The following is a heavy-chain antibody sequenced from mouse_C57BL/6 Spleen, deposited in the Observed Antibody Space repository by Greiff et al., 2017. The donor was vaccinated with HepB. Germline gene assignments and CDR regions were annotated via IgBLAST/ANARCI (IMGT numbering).Heavy chain of an antibody. CDR2: IYPGDGDT. CDR3: ARRIHYYGSSPYYFDY. J-gene: IGHJ2*01. Sequence: VQLVESGAELVKPGASVKISCKASGYAFSSYWMNWVKQRPGKGLEWIGQIYPGDGDTNYNGKFKGKATLTADKSSSTADMQLSSLTSEDSAVYFCARRIHYYGSSPYYFDYWGQGTTLTVSS. D-gene: IGHD1-1*01. CDR1: GYAFSSYW. V-gene: IGHV1-80*01.